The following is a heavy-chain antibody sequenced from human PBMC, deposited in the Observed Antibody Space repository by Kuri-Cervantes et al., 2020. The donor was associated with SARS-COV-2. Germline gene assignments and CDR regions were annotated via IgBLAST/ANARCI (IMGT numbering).Heavy chain of an antibody. CDR3: ARGRYDFWSGFFPPTL. J-gene: IGHJ4*02. CDR2: INSSGGST. CDR1: GYTFTSYG. D-gene: IGHD3-3*01. V-gene: IGHV1-46*01. Sequence: ASVKVSCKASGYTFTSYGISWVRQAPGQGLEWMGIINSSGGSTSYAQKFQGRVTMTRDTSTSTVYMELSSLRSEDTAVYYCARGRYDFWSGFFPPTLWGQGTLVTVSS.